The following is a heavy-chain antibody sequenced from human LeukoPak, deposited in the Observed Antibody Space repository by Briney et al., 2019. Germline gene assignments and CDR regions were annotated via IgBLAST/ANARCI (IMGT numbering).Heavy chain of an antibody. Sequence: SQTLSLTCTVSGGSISSGGNYWSWIRQNPGKGLEWIGYIYYSGSTYYNPSLKSRVTISVDTSKNQFSLKLSSATAADTAVYYCARDDGLGGMDVWGQGTTVTVSS. V-gene: IGHV4-31*03. J-gene: IGHJ6*02. CDR1: GGSISSGGNY. CDR2: IYYSGST. CDR3: ARDDGLGGMDV. D-gene: IGHD3-10*01.